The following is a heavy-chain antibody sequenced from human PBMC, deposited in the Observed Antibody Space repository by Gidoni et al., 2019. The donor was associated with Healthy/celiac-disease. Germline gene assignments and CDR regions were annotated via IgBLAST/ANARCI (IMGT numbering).Heavy chain of an antibody. J-gene: IGHJ3*02. CDR2: IGTAGDT. Sequence: EVQLVESGGGLVQPGGSLRLSCAASGFTFSSYDMHWVRHATGKGLEWVSAIGTAGDTYYPGSVKGRFTISRENAKNSLYLQMNSLRAGDTAVYYCARSKVGADAFDIWGQGTMVTVSS. CDR3: ARSKVGADAFDI. CDR1: GFTFSSYD. D-gene: IGHD1-26*01. V-gene: IGHV3-13*01.